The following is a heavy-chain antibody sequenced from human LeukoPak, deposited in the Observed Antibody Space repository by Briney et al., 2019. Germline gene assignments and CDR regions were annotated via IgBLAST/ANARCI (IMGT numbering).Heavy chain of an antibody. Sequence: GGSLRLSCAASGFTFDDYAMHWGRQAPGKGLEWVSSISWNSDSIGYADSVKGRFTISRDNAKNSLFLQMNSLRAEDTALYYCAKGRNGYNSGLVQHWGQGTLVTVSS. CDR1: GFTFDDYA. D-gene: IGHD6-19*01. CDR3: AKGRNGYNSGLVQH. CDR2: ISWNSDSI. V-gene: IGHV3-9*01. J-gene: IGHJ1*01.